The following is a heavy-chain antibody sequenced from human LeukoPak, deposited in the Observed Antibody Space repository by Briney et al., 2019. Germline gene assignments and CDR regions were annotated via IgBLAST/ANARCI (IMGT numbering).Heavy chain of an antibody. V-gene: IGHV1-46*01. Sequence: ASVKVSCKASGYTFTSYYMHWVRQAPGQGLEWMGIINPSGGSTSYAQKFQGRVTMTRDTSTSTVYMELSSLRSEDTAVYYCARDGGSGYANWYFDLWGRGTLVTVSS. J-gene: IGHJ2*01. CDR2: INPSGGST. D-gene: IGHD5-12*01. CDR3: ARDGGSGYANWYFDL. CDR1: GYTFTSYY.